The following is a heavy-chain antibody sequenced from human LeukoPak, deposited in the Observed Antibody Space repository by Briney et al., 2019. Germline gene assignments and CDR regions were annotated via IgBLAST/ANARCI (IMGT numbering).Heavy chain of an antibody. D-gene: IGHD3-10*01. CDR2: INHSGST. CDR3: ARRHYGSGNPFDY. Sequence: SETLSLTCAVYGGSFSGYYWSWIRQPPGKGLEWIGEINHSGSTNYNPSLKSQVTISVDTSKNQFSLKLSSVTAADTAVYYCARRHYGSGNPFDYWGQGTLVTVSS. J-gene: IGHJ4*02. V-gene: IGHV4-34*01. CDR1: GGSFSGYY.